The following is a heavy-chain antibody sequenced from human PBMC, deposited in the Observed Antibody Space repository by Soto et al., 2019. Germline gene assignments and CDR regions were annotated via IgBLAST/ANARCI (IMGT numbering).Heavy chain of an antibody. CDR1: GFTFSSYG. J-gene: IGHJ6*03. CDR3: ARGPSGWKWFRELLYYYYYMDV. Sequence: GGSLRLSCAASGFTFSSYGMHWVRQAPGKGLEWVAVISYDGSNKYYADSVKGRFTISRDNSKNTLYLQMNSLRAEDTAVYYCARGPSGWKWFRELLYYYYYMDVWGKGTTVTVSS. D-gene: IGHD3-10*01. CDR2: ISYDGSNK. V-gene: IGHV3-30*03.